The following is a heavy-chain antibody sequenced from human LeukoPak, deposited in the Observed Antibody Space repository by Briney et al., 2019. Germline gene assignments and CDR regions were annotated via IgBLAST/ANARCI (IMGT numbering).Heavy chain of an antibody. CDR2: ISSSSSYI. D-gene: IGHD3-3*01. Sequence: GGSLRLSCAASGFTFSSYSMNWVRQAPGKGLEWVSSISSSSSYIYYADSVKGRFTISRDNAKNSLYLQMNSLRAEDTALYYCARSIFGVVISDYWGQGTLVTVSS. J-gene: IGHJ4*02. V-gene: IGHV3-21*04. CDR3: ARSIFGVVISDY. CDR1: GFTFSSYS.